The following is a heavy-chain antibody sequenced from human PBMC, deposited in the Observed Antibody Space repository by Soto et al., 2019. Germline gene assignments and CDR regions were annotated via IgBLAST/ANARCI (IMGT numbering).Heavy chain of an antibody. CDR1: GFTFSSYW. CDR2: ISEDGSGY. CDR3: ARTGDGHHDFLDY. D-gene: IGHD1-1*01. Sequence: LRLSCAASGFTFSSYWMNWVRQAPGKGLEWVANISEDGSGYNDVDSVKGRFTVSRDNAKNSLFLQMNSLRVEDTGVYYCARTGDGHHDFLDYWGQGALVTVSS. J-gene: IGHJ4*02. V-gene: IGHV3-7*01.